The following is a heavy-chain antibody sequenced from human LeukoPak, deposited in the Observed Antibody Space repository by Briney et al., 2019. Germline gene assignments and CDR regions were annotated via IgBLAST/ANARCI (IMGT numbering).Heavy chain of an antibody. CDR1: GGSFSGYY. Sequence: PSETLSLTCAVYGGSFSGYYWSWIRQPPGKGLEWIGEINHSGSTNYNPSLKSRVTISVDTSKNQFSLKLSSVTAADTAVYYCARALPAAIPSNYYYGMDVWGQGTTVTVSS. J-gene: IGHJ6*02. CDR2: INHSGST. D-gene: IGHD2-2*02. CDR3: ARALPAAIPSNYYYGMDV. V-gene: IGHV4-34*01.